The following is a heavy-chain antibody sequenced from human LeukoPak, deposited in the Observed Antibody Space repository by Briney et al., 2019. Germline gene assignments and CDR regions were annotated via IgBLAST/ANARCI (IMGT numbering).Heavy chain of an antibody. J-gene: IGHJ4*02. Sequence: ASVKVSCKDSGYTFTSYGISWVRQAPGQGLEWMGWISAYNGNTNYAQKLQGRVTMTTDTPTSTAYMELRSLRSDDTAVYYCARGVPLSTVVTEGYFDYWGQGTLVTVSS. V-gene: IGHV1-18*01. CDR2: ISAYNGNT. CDR3: ARGVPLSTVVTEGYFDY. D-gene: IGHD4-23*01. CDR1: GYTFTSYG.